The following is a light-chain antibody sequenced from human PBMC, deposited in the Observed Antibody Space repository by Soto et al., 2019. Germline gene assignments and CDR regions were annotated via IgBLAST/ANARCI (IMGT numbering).Light chain of an antibody. CDR1: QSISNS. V-gene: IGKV1-39*01. CDR2: AAS. J-gene: IGKJ2*01. Sequence: DIQMTKSPSSLSASVGDRVTITCRASQSISNSLNWYQQKPGNAPKVLIYAASNLQSGVPSKFSSSGSGTDFTLTINSLQPEDFAIYYCQQSSTTPYTFGQGTKLAIK. CDR3: QQSSTTPYT.